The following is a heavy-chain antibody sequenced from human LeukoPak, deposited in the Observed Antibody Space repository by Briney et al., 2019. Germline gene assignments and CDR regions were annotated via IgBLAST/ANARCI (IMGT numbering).Heavy chain of an antibody. Sequence: SETLSLTCAVSGGSISSGGYSWSWIRQPPGKGLEWIGYIYHSGSTYYNPSLKSRVTISVDRSKNQFSLKLSSVTAADTAVYYCGRHSYRGWLQFFDYWGQGTRVTVSS. CDR1: GGSISSGGYS. V-gene: IGHV4-30-2*01. CDR3: GRHSYRGWLQFFDY. D-gene: IGHD5-24*01. J-gene: IGHJ4*02. CDR2: IYHSGST.